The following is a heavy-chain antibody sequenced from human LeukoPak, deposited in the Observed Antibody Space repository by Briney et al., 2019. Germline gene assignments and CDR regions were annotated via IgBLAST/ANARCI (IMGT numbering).Heavy chain of an antibody. CDR2: INPNSGGT. J-gene: IGHJ4*02. CDR3: ASIAAAGNEYFDY. Sequence: ASVKVSCKASGYTFTGYYMHWVRQAPGQGLEWMGWINPNSGGTNYAQKFQGRVTMTRDTSISTAYMKLSRLRSDDTAVYYCASIAAAGNEYFDYWGQGTLVTVSS. CDR1: GYTFTGYY. D-gene: IGHD6-13*01. V-gene: IGHV1-2*02.